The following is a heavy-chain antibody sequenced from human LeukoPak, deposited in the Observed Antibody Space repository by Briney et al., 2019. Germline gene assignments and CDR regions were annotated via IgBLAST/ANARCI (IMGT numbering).Heavy chain of an antibody. J-gene: IGHJ2*01. D-gene: IGHD4-17*01. Sequence: GGSLRLSCAASGFTFSNYCMHWVRQAPGKGLEWVAVIWYDGSNKYYADSVRGRFTISRDNSKNTLYLQMNSLRAEDTAVYFCARDGFPGAVTQIEGWWFFDLWGRGTLVTVSS. V-gene: IGHV3-33*01. CDR3: ARDGFPGAVTQIEGWWFFDL. CDR1: GFTFSNYC. CDR2: IWYDGSNK.